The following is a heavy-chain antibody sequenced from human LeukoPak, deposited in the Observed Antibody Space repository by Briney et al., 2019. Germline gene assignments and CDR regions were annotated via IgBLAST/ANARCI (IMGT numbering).Heavy chain of an antibody. V-gene: IGHV3-21*01. CDR1: GFTFSSYI. J-gene: IGHJ6*03. CDR3: ARVGYSSALNYYFYYMDV. CDR2: ISSSSNYI. D-gene: IGHD6-25*01. Sequence: GGSLRLSCAASGFTFSSYIMNWVRQAPGKGLEWVSSISSSSNYIYYADSVKGRFTISRDNAKNSLYLQMNSLRADDTAVYYCARVGYSSALNYYFYYMDVWGKGTTVTVSS.